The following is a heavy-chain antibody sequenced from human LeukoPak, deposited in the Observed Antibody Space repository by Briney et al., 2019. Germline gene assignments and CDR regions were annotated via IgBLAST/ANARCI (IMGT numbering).Heavy chain of an antibody. V-gene: IGHV4-39*01. D-gene: IGHD6-19*01. CDR1: GGSISSSSYY. CDR2: IYYSGST. CDR3: ARQRGSSGWPNYYYYYMDV. Sequence: SETLSLTCTVSGGSISSSSYYWGWIRQPPGKGLEWIGSIYYSGSTYYNPSLKSRVTISVDTSKNPFSLKLSSVTAADTAVYYCARQRGSSGWPNYYYYYMDVWGKGTTVTVSS. J-gene: IGHJ6*03.